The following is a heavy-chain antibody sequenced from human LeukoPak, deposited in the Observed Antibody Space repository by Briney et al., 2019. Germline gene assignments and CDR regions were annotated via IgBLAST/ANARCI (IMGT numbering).Heavy chain of an antibody. CDR1: GFTFSSYA. Sequence: GGSLRLSCAASGFTFSSYAMHWVRQAPGKGLEWEAVISYDGSNKYYADSVKGRFTISRDNSKNTLYLQMNSLRAEDTAVYYCARDRGVVPAAPLMEIYYYGMDVWGQGTTVTVPS. V-gene: IGHV3-30-3*01. D-gene: IGHD2-2*01. CDR2: ISYDGSNK. CDR3: ARDRGVVPAAPLMEIYYYGMDV. J-gene: IGHJ6*02.